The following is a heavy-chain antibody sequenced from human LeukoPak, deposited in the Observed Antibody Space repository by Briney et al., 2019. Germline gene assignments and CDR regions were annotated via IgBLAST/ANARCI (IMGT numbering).Heavy chain of an antibody. CDR2: ISASGDVT. V-gene: IGHV3-23*01. CDR1: GFIFSTYA. J-gene: IGHJ3*02. D-gene: IGHD1-26*01. Sequence: GGSLRLSCAASGFIFSTYAMNWVRQAPGKGLEWVSGISASGDVTFHADPLKGRFTISRDNSKNTLYLQMDSLRAEDTAKYYCAKSLLTTASGTGRAFDIWGQGTMVTVSA. CDR3: AKSLLTTASGTGRAFDI.